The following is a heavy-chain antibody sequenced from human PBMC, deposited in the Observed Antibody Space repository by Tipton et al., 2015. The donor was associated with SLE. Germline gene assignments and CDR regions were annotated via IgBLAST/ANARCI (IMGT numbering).Heavy chain of an antibody. Sequence: SLRLSCAASGFTFSNHAMSWVRQVPGKGLEWVSVISGNGGSTYDADSVKGRFTISRDNAKNSLYLQMNSLRAEDTAVYYCARGGMTKPFDYWGRGTLVTVSS. CDR3: ARGGMTKPFDY. V-gene: IGHV3-23*01. D-gene: IGHD3-16*01. CDR1: GFTFSNHA. J-gene: IGHJ4*02. CDR2: ISGNGGST.